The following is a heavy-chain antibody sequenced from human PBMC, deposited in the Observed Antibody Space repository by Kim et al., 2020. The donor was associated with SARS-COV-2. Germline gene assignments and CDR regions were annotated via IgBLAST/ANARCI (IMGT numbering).Heavy chain of an antibody. V-gene: IGHV3-33*05. CDR1: GFTFSSYG. D-gene: IGHD6-13*01. J-gene: IGHJ4*02. CDR3: ARDTELLSIAAAGSGDY. Sequence: GGSLRLSCAASGFTFSSYGMHWVRQAPGKGLEWVAVISYDGSNKYYADSVKGRFTISRDNSKNTLYLQMNSLRAEDTAVYYCARDTELLSIAAAGSGDYWGQGTLVTVSS. CDR2: ISYDGSNK.